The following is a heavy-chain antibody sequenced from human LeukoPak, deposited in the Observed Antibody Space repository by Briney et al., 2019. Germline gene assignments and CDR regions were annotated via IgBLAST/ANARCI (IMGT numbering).Heavy chain of an antibody. Sequence: GESLSLSCRASGFTFSSYALNWVRRAPGQGLEWVSSISSCCGDIYYTDTVKGRFTISRDNASKSLYLQMNSLRVEDTAVYYCVRDYGGSSGASDRWGQGTMVTASS. CDR1: GFTFSSYA. D-gene: IGHD4-23*01. CDR3: VRDYGGSSGASDR. J-gene: IGHJ3*01. CDR2: ISSCCGDI. V-gene: IGHV3-21*01.